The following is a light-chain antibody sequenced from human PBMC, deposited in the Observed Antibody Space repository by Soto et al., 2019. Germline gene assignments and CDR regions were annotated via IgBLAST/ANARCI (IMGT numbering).Light chain of an antibody. CDR2: LGS. CDR3: MQALQTPIT. Sequence: DIEMTQSPLSLPVTPGEPASISCRSSQSLLHSNGYNYLDWYLQKPGQSPQLLIYLGSNRASGVPDRFSGSGSGNDFTLKISRVEAEDVGVYYCMQALQTPITFGQGTRLEIK. J-gene: IGKJ5*01. V-gene: IGKV2-28*01. CDR1: QSLLHSNGYNY.